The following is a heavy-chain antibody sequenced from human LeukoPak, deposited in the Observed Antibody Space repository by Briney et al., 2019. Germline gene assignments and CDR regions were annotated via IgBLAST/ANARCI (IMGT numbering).Heavy chain of an antibody. CDR1: GGSISSGGYS. Sequence: PSETLSLTCAVSGGSISSGGYSWSWIRQPPGKGLEWIGYIYYSGSTNYNPSLKSRVTISVDTSKNQFSLKLSSVTAADTAVYYCAREHLRYFDWLGSGWFDPWGQGTLVTVSS. J-gene: IGHJ5*02. CDR3: AREHLRYFDWLGSGWFDP. D-gene: IGHD3-9*01. V-gene: IGHV4-61*08. CDR2: IYYSGST.